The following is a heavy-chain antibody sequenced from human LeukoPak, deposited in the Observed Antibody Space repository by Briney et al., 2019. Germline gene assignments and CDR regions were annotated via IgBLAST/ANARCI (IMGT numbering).Heavy chain of an antibody. D-gene: IGHD5-18*01. CDR2: ISYDGSNK. Sequence: GRSLRLSCAASGFTFSSYGMHWVRQAPGKGLEWVAVISYDGSNKYYADSVKGRFTISRDNSKNTLYLQMNSLRAEDTAVYYCAKVIWTPLAYSYGQLFDYWGQGTLVTVSS. V-gene: IGHV3-30*18. CDR1: GFTFSSYG. CDR3: AKVIWTPLAYSYGQLFDY. J-gene: IGHJ4*02.